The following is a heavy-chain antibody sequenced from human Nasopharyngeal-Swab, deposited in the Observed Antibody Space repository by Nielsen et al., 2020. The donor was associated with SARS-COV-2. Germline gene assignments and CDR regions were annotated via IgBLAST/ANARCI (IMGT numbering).Heavy chain of an antibody. CDR1: RYIFTDYY. V-gene: IGHV1-2*06. J-gene: IGHJ5*02. CDR3: ARALSARTTFNCLGP. Sequence: ASVTVSRKPSRYIFTDYYIHWVRQAPGQGLEWMGRIDPNTGGTSSAQIFQGRVTMTRDTSISTVYIEVTSLTSDDTAVYYCARALSARTTFNCLGPWGQGTLVTVSS. CDR2: IDPNTGGT. D-gene: IGHD4-17*01.